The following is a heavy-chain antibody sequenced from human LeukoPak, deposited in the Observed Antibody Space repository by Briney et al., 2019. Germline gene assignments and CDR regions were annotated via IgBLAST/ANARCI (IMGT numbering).Heavy chain of an antibody. CDR1: GFIFSSYG. V-gene: IGHV3-30*02. CDR3: ARDPTTVTTVYYYYYMDV. CDR2: IRYDGSKK. J-gene: IGHJ6*03. D-gene: IGHD4-17*01. Sequence: GGSLRLSCAASGFIFSSYGMHWVRQAPGKGLEWVAFIRYDGSKKYYADSVKGRFTISRDNAKNSLYLQMNTLRAEDTAVYYCARDPTTVTTVYYYYYMDVWGKGTTVTVSS.